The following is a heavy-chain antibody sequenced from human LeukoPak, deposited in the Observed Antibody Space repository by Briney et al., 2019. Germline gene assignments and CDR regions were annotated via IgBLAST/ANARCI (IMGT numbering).Heavy chain of an antibody. CDR2: VSGDGDTT. Sequence: GGSLRLSCAASGFPFRDFSMHWVRQVPGKGLEWVSLVSGDGDTTHYADSVKGRFTISRDNNKNSLFLQMNSLGVEDTAFYYCAKGNNSLSFNFDYWGQGALVTVSS. J-gene: IGHJ4*02. CDR1: GFPFRDFS. CDR3: AKGNNSLSFNFDY. V-gene: IGHV3-43*02. D-gene: IGHD2/OR15-2a*01.